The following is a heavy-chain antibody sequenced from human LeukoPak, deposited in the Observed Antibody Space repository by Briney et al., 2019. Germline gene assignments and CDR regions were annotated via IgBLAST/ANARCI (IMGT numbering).Heavy chain of an antibody. CDR2: ISSSGSTI. CDR1: GFTFSSYE. CDR3: ASRRPPGGIAAAARGVLDY. V-gene: IGHV3-48*03. Sequence: GGSLRLSCAASGFTFSSYEMNWVRQAPGKGLEWVSYISSSGSTIYYADSVKGRFTISRDNAKNSLYLQMNSLKAEDTAVYYCASRRPPGGIAAAARGVLDYWGQGTLVTVSS. J-gene: IGHJ4*02. D-gene: IGHD6-13*01.